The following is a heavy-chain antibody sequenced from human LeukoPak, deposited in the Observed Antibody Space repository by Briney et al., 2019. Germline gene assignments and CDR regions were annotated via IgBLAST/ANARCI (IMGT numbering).Heavy chain of an antibody. CDR3: ARDTPGGFQH. Sequence: PSETLSLTCAVYGGSFSGYYWSWXXXXXXXXXXWIGYIYYSGSTNYNPSLKSRVTISVDTSKNQFSLKLSSVTAADTAVYYCARDTPGGFQHWGQGTLVTVSS. D-gene: IGHD1-14*01. V-gene: IGHV4-59*01. CDR2: IYYSGST. J-gene: IGHJ1*01. CDR1: GGSFSGYY.